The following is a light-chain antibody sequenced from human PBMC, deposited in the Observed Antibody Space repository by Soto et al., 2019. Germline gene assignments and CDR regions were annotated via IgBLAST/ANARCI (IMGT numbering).Light chain of an antibody. J-gene: IGKJ4*01. CDR2: GAS. CDR3: QQYGTSPPLT. V-gene: IGKV3-20*01. Sequence: EIVLTQSPGTLSLSPGERATLSCRASQSVRSNYLAWYQQKPGQAPRLLIYGASNRATGIPDRFSGSGSATDFTLTISRLEPEDSAVYYCQQYGTSPPLTFGGGTKVDI. CDR1: QSVRSNY.